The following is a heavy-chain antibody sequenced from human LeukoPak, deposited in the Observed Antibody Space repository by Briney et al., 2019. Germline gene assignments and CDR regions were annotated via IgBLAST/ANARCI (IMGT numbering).Heavy chain of an antibody. V-gene: IGHV1-69*06. CDR3: ATVDTAMASLGY. CDR1: GGTFSSYA. CDR2: IIPIFGTA. J-gene: IGHJ4*02. D-gene: IGHD5-18*01. Sequence: ASVKVSCKASGGTFSSYAISWVRQAPGQGLEWMGGIIPIFGTANYAQKFQGRVTMTEDTSTDTAYMELSSLRSEDTAVYYCATVDTAMASLGYWGQGTLVTVSS.